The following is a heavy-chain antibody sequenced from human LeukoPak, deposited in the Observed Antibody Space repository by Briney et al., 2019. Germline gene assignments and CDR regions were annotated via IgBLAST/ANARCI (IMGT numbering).Heavy chain of an antibody. J-gene: IGHJ5*02. CDR2: IYYSGNP. Sequence: SETLSLTCSVSGGSISRSYYYWGWIRQPPGKGLEWIGTIYYSGNPFYNPSLKSRVTISVDTSINHFSLTLTSLTAADTAVYFCSRHEHKALAGDTWGQGTLVTVSS. CDR3: SRHEHKALAGDT. CDR1: GGSISRSYYY. D-gene: IGHD6-19*01. V-gene: IGHV4-39*01.